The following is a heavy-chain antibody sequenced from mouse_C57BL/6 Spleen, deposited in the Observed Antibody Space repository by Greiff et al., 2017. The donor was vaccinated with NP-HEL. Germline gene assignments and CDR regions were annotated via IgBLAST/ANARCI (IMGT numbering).Heavy chain of an antibody. Sequence: QVQLKESDAELVKPGASVKISCKVSGYTFTDHTIHWMKQRPEQGLEWIGYIYPRDGSTKYNEKFKGKATLTADKSSSTAYMQLNSLTSEDSAVYFCARRGYYGSSYDYFDYWGQGTTLTVSS. CDR1: GYTFTDHT. D-gene: IGHD1-1*01. CDR2: IYPRDGST. V-gene: IGHV1-78*01. CDR3: ARRGYYGSSYDYFDY. J-gene: IGHJ2*01.